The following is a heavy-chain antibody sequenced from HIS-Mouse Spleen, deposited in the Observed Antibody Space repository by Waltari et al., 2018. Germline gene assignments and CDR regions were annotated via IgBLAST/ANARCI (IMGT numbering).Heavy chain of an antibody. D-gene: IGHD6-13*01. CDR2: IYYSGST. CDR3: AREIPYSSSWYDWYFDL. J-gene: IGHJ2*01. CDR1: GGPISSSSYY. V-gene: IGHV4-39*07. Sequence: QLQLQESGPGLGKPSETLSLPCTVSGGPISSSSYYWGWIRQPPGKGLEWIGSIYYSGSTYYNPSLKSRVTISVDTSKNQFSLKLSSVTAADTAVYYCAREIPYSSSWYDWYFDLWGRGTLVTVSS.